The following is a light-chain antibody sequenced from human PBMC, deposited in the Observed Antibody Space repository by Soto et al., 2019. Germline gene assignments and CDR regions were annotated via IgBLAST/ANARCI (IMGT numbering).Light chain of an antibody. Sequence: DSQLTQSPSSLSASVGDRVTLTCRASQSISRYLNWYQQKPGKAPVILIYAASTLQSGVPSRFNGGGSETNFTLIISSLQPEDFATYYCQQSYTTPLTFGGGTMVDI. J-gene: IGKJ4*01. V-gene: IGKV1-39*01. CDR2: AAS. CDR1: QSISRY. CDR3: QQSYTTPLT.